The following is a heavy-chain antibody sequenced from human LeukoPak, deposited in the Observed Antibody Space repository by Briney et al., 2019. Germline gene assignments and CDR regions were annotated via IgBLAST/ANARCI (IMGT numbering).Heavy chain of an antibody. D-gene: IGHD6-19*01. CDR2: IKEDGSES. CDR3: VFGGWYFSY. Sequence: PGGSLRLSCAAPGYIFSDHWMSWVRQTPGKGLEWVANIKEDGSESYYVDSVKGRFTISRDNAKKSLYLQMDSLRAEDTAVYHCVFGGWYFSYWGQGTLVTVSS. J-gene: IGHJ4*02. V-gene: IGHV3-7*01. CDR1: GYIFSDHW.